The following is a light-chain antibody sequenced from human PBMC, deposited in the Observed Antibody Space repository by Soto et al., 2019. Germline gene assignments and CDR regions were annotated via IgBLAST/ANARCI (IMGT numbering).Light chain of an antibody. Sequence: DIPMTQSPSSLSASVGDRVTITCRASQNIGNFLNWYQQKPGRAPNLLIYAASTLQSGVPSSFSGSGSGTDFTLTISSLQPEDFATYYCQQSYSLPLTFGGGTKVEIK. CDR2: AAS. J-gene: IGKJ4*01. V-gene: IGKV1-39*01. CDR3: QQSYSLPLT. CDR1: QNIGNF.